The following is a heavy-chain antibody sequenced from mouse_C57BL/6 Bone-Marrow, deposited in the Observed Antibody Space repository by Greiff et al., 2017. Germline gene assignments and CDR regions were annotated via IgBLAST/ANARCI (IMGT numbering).Heavy chain of an antibody. Sequence: EVKLMESGPGLVKPSQTVFLTCTVTGISITTGNYRWSWIRQFPGNKLEWIGYIYYSGTITYNPSLTSRTTITRDTPKNQFFLEMNSLTAEETATYYCARESYDGFDYWGQGTTLTVSS. CDR1: GISITTGNYR. CDR3: ARESYDGFDY. D-gene: IGHD2-3*01. V-gene: IGHV3-5*01. CDR2: IYYSGTI. J-gene: IGHJ2*01.